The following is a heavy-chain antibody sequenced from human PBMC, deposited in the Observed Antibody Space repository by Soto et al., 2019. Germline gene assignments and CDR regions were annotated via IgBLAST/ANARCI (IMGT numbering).Heavy chain of an antibody. Sequence: GGSLILSCAASGFNFSSYSMSWVRQATGKGLEWVSAISGSGGSTYYADSVKGRFTISRDNSKNTLYLQMNSLRAEDTAVYYCAKHYYDSSGAFPTLGYWGQGTLVTVSS. V-gene: IGHV3-23*01. CDR1: GFNFSSYS. D-gene: IGHD3-22*01. J-gene: IGHJ4*02. CDR3: AKHYYDSSGAFPTLGY. CDR2: ISGSGGST.